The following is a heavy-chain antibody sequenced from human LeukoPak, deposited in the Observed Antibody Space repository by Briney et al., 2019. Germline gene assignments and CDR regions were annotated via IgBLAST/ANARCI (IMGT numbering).Heavy chain of an antibody. V-gene: IGHV3-7*01. D-gene: IGHD5-12*01. CDR3: AGLDIVATLAFDY. CDR2: IKQDGSEK. J-gene: IGHJ4*02. CDR1: GFTFSSYW. Sequence: GGSLRLSCAASGFTFSSYWMSWVRQAPGKGLEWVANIKQDGSEKYYVDSVKGRFTISRDNAKNSLYLQMNSLRAEDTAVYYCAGLDIVATLAFDYWGQGTLVTVSS.